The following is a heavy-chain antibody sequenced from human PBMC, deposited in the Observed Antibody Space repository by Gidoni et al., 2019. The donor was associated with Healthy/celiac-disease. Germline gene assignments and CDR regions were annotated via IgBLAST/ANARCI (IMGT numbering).Heavy chain of an antibody. V-gene: IGHV3-21*01. CDR1: GFTFSSYS. J-gene: IGHJ4*02. CDR3: ARGHREYYYGSGSDFDY. Sequence: EVQLVASGGGLVKPGGSLRLSCAASGFTFSSYSMNWVRQAPGKGLEWVSSISSSSSYIYYADSVKGRFTISRDNAKNSLYLQMNSLRAEDTAVYYCARGHREYYYGSGSDFDYWGQGTLVTVSS. D-gene: IGHD3-10*01. CDR2: ISSSSSYI.